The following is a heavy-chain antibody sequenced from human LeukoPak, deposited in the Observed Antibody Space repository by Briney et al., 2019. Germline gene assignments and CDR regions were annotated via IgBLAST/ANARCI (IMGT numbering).Heavy chain of an antibody. CDR2: ISYDGSNK. J-gene: IGHJ6*03. CDR1: GFTFSSYG. D-gene: IGHD3-10*01. V-gene: IGHV3-30*18. Sequence: GGSLRLSCAASGFTFSSYGMHWVRQAPGKGLEWVAVISYDGSNKYYADSVRGRFTVSRDNSKNTLYLHINSLRPEDTAVYFCANVVLISDYYMDVWGKGTTVTISS. CDR3: ANVVLISDYYMDV.